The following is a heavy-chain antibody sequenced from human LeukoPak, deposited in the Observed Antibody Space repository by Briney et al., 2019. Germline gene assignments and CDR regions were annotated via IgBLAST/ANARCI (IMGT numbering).Heavy chain of an antibody. CDR2: IYPGDSDT. D-gene: IGHD3-22*01. CDR3: ARHFYDSSGYFYY. V-gene: IGHV5-51*01. Sequence: GESLKISCKGSGYSFTSYWIGWVRQMPGKGLEWMGIIYPGDSDTRYSPSFQGHVTISADKSISTAYLQWSSLKASDTAIYYCARHFYDSSGYFYYWGQGTQVTVSS. CDR1: GYSFTSYW. J-gene: IGHJ4*02.